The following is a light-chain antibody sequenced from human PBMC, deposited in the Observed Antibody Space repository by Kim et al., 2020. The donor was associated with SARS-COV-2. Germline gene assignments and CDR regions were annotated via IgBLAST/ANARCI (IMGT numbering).Light chain of an antibody. CDR2: YDD. CDR1: SSNIGNNA. Sequence: ELTQPPSVSEVPRQRVTISSSGSSSNIGNNAVSWYQQLPGKASRLVVYYDDLRPSGVSDRFSGSKSGTSASLAISGLQSEDEGDYYCAAWDDSLNAVIFGGGTQLTVL. J-gene: IGLJ7*01. CDR3: AAWDDSLNAVI. V-gene: IGLV1-36*01.